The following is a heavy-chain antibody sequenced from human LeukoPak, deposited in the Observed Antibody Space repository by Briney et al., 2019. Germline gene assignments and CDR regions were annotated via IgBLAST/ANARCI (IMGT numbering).Heavy chain of an antibody. CDR3: ARFRILRIPSYYYGMDV. CDR2: INHSGST. V-gene: IGHV4-34*01. J-gene: IGHJ6*02. Sequence: KASETLSLTCAVYGGSFSGYYWSWIRQPPGKGLEWIGEINHSGSTNYNPSLKSRVTISVDTSKNQFSLKLSSVTAADTAVYYCARFRILRIPSYYYGMDVWGQGTTVTVSS. D-gene: IGHD2/OR15-2a*01. CDR1: GGSFSGYY.